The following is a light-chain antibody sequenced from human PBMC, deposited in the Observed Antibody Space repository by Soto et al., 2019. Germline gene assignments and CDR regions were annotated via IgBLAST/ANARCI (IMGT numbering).Light chain of an antibody. CDR2: GNN. CDR1: SSNIGAGYH. CDR3: QSFDSSLSGDV. Sequence: QSVLTQPPSVSGAPGQRVTISCTGSSSNIGAGYHVHWYRQLPGAAPKLLISGNNNRPSGVPGRFSASKSGTSASLAITGLQAEDEADYYCQSFDSSLSGDVFGTGTKLTVL. V-gene: IGLV1-40*01. J-gene: IGLJ1*01.